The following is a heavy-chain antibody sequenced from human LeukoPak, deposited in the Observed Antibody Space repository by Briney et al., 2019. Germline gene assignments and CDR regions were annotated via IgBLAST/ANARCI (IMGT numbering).Heavy chain of an antibody. CDR2: ISSNGGST. CDR3: VKDFYGSGLYFYGMDV. J-gene: IGHJ6*02. CDR1: GFTLSSYG. Sequence: HPGGSLRLSCSASGFTLSSYGMHWVRQAPGEGLEYVSAISSNGGSTYYADSVKGRFTISRDNSKNTLDLQMRSLRTEDTAVYYCVKDFYGSGLYFYGMDVWGQGTTVTVSS. V-gene: IGHV3-64D*06. D-gene: IGHD3-10*01.